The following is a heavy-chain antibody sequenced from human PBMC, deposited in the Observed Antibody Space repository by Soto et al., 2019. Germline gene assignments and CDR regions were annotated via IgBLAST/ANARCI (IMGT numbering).Heavy chain of an antibody. D-gene: IGHD3-9*01. CDR1: GGSISSGDYY. J-gene: IGHJ4*02. V-gene: IGHV4-30-4*01. CDR2: IYYSGST. CDR3: ARLAPVLTNLRYFDWSLVFDD. Sequence: SETLSLTCTVSGGSISSGDYYWNWIRQPPGKGLEWIGHIYYSGSTYYNPSLKSRVSISEDTPKNQFSLKLSSVTAADTAVYYCARLAPVLTNLRYFDWSLVFDDWGKRTLVTVDS.